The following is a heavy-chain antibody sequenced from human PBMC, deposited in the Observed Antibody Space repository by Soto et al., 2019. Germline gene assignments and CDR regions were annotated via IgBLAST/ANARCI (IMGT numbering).Heavy chain of an antibody. V-gene: IGHV4-39*02. CDR3: ASYELSTAYFPQSLLDY. D-gene: IGHD3-9*01. CDR2: IYYSGST. Sequence: QLQLQESGPGLVKPSETLSLTCSVSGDSISSSNYYWGWIRQPPGKGLEWIGSIYYSGSTYYNPSLQRRVTTSLDTSTNRFSLQLISLTAADTAVYYCASYELSTAYFPQSLLDYWGQGTLVTVSA. J-gene: IGHJ4*02. CDR1: GDSISSSNYY.